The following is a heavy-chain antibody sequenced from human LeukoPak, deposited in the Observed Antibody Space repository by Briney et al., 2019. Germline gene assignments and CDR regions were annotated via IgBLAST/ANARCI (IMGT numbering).Heavy chain of an antibody. V-gene: IGHV4-59*11. D-gene: IGHD6-13*01. CDR2: IYYSGST. J-gene: IGHJ4*02. Sequence: PSETLSLTCTVSGGSIGGHYWSWLRQPPGKGLEWIGYIYYSGSTNYNPSLKSRVTISVDTSKNQFSLKLSSVTAADTAVYYCARGQLAPDYWGQGTLVTVSS. CDR1: GGSIGGHY. CDR3: ARGQLAPDY.